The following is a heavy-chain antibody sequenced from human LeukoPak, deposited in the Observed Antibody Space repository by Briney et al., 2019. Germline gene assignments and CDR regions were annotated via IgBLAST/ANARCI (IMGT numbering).Heavy chain of an antibody. CDR1: GFTFSTYV. D-gene: IGHD1-26*01. V-gene: IGHV3-23*01. CDR2: LTDSGVYT. J-gene: IGHJ4*02. CDR3: AKGIVGATRNLDS. Sequence: GGSLRLSCAASGFTFSTYVMSWVRQAPGKGLEWVSTLTDSGVYTYYADSVKGRFTISRDNSENTLYLQMNGLRAGDAAVYYCAKGIVGATRNLDSWGQGTLVTVSS.